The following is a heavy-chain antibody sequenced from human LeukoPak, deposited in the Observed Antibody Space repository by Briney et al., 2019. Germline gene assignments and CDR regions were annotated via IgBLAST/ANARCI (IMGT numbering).Heavy chain of an antibody. D-gene: IGHD3-10*01. J-gene: IGHJ4*02. CDR1: GFTFSSYA. CDR2: ISGSGGST. Sequence: GGSLRLSCAASGFTFSSYAMSWVRQAPGKGLEWVSAISGSGGSTYYADSVKGRFTISRDNSKNTLYLQMNSLRAEDMAVYYCAKAYPRITMVRGVTIDYWGQGTLVTVSS. V-gene: IGHV3-23*01. CDR3: AKAYPRITMVRGVTIDY.